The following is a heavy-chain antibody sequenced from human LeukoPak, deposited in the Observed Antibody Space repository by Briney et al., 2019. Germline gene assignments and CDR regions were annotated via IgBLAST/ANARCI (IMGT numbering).Heavy chain of an antibody. V-gene: IGHV4-59*01. Sequence: SETLSLTCTVSGGSISSYYWSWIRQPPGKGLEWIGYIYYSGGTNYNPSLKSRVTISVDTSKNQFSLKLSSVTAADTAVYYCARGTTSYYFDYWGQGTLVTVSS. D-gene: IGHD1-1*01. CDR3: ARGTTSYYFDY. CDR2: IYYSGGT. J-gene: IGHJ4*02. CDR1: GGSISSYY.